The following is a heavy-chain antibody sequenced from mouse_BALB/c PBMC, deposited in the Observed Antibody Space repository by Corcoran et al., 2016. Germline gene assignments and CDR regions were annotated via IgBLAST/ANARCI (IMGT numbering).Heavy chain of an antibody. J-gene: IGHJ4*01. CDR3: AREPYGMDY. CDR1: GYTFTNYG. Sequence: QIQLVQSGPELKKPGETVKISCKASGYTFTNYGMNWVKQAPGKGLKWMGWINTYTGEPTYADDFKGRFAFSLETSASTAYLQINNLKNEDMATYFCAREPYGMDYWGQGTSVTVSS. V-gene: IGHV9-1*02. CDR2: INTYTGEP.